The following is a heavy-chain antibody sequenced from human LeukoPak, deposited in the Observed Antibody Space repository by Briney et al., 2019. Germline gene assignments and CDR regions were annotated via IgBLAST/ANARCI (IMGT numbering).Heavy chain of an antibody. CDR1: GFTFSSYW. CDR2: IKRDGSEK. Sequence: PGGSVRLSCAASGFTFSSYWMSWVRQAPGKGLAWVANIKRDGSEKYYVDSVKGLFTISRDNAKNSLYLQMNSLRGEDTAVYYCARDAILTGRFDYWGQGSMLTGSP. V-gene: IGHV3-7*04. J-gene: IGHJ4*02. CDR3: ARDAILTGRFDY. D-gene: IGHD3-9*01.